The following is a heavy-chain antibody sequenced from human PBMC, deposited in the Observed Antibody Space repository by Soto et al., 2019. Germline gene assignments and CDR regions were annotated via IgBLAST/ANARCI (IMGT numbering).Heavy chain of an antibody. CDR2: IHHGGNI. V-gene: IGHV4-4*02. J-gene: IGHJ4*02. CDR3: ARDLSSGYDSYYFDY. CDR1: GDSIISTNW. D-gene: IGHD3-22*01. Sequence: PSETLSLTCAVSGDSIISTNWWHWVRQSPDKGLEWIGEIHHGGNINYNPSLKSRVTISMDKSKNQFSLKLNSVTAADTAVYYCARDLSSGYDSYYFDYWGQGTLVTVSS.